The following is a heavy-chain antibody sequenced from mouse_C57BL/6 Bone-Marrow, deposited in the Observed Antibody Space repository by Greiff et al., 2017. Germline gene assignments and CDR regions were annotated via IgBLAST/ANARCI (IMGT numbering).Heavy chain of an antibody. V-gene: IGHV3-6*01. D-gene: IGHD1-1*01. CDR1: GYSITSGYY. CDR2: ISYDGSN. J-gene: IGHJ2*01. Sequence: EVKLQESGPGLVKPSQSLSLTCSVTGYSITSGYYWNWIRQFPGNKLEWMGYISYDGSNNYNPSLKNRISITRDTSKNQFFLKLNSVTTEDTATYYCARDPFITTVVGDYWGQGTTLTVSS. CDR3: ARDPFITTVVGDY.